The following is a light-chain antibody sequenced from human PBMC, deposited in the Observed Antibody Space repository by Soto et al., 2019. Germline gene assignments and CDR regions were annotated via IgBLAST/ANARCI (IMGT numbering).Light chain of an antibody. Sequence: IQMTPSPSSLCASGGDRVTIIRRASQSISSYLNWYQQKPGNAPKLLIYAASSSQSGVPSRFSGSGSGTYFTLTISSLQPEDFATDYCQQSYSTPTFGQGTRLEIK. CDR1: QSISSY. V-gene: IGKV1-39*01. CDR2: AAS. CDR3: QQSYSTPT. J-gene: IGKJ5*01.